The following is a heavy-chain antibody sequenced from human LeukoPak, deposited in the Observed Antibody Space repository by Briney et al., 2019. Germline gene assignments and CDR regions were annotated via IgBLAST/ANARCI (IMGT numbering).Heavy chain of an antibody. Sequence: SETLSLTCTVSGGSISSSSYYWGWIRQPPGKGLEWIGSIYYSGSTYYNPSLKSRVTISVDTSKNQFSLKLSSVTAADTAVYYCARVSYDSRILDYWGQGTLVTVSS. CDR3: ARVSYDSRILDY. V-gene: IGHV4-39*01. D-gene: IGHD3-22*01. J-gene: IGHJ4*02. CDR1: GGSISSSSYY. CDR2: IYYSGST.